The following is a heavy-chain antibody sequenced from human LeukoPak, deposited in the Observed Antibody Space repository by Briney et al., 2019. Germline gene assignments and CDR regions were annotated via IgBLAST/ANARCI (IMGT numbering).Heavy chain of an antibody. CDR1: GGSISSYY. J-gene: IGHJ4*02. Sequence: SETLSLTCTGSGGSISSYYWSWIRQPPGKGLEWIGYIYYSGTTNYNPSLKSRVTISVATSKNQFSLNLSSVTAADTAVYYCARGGGGEYSSGWYDYWGQGTLVTVSS. V-gene: IGHV4-59*01. D-gene: IGHD6-19*01. CDR2: IYYSGTT. CDR3: ARGGGGEYSSGWYDY.